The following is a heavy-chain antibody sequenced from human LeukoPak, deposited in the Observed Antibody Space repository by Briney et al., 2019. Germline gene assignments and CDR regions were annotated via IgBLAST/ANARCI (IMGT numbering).Heavy chain of an antibody. V-gene: IGHV1-18*04. CDR3: ARGHQPPYYGMDV. CDR2: ISAYNGNT. Sequence: GASVKVSCKASGHTFTSYGISWVRQAPGQGLEWMGWISAYNGNTNYAQKLQGRVTMTTDTSTSTAYMELSSLRSEDTAVFYCARGHQPPYYGMDVWGQGTTVTVSS. J-gene: IGHJ6*02. CDR1: GHTFTSYG.